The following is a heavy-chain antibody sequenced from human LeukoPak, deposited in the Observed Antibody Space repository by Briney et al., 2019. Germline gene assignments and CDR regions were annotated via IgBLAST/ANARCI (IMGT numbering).Heavy chain of an antibody. CDR1: GGSISSYY. CDR2: IYYTGST. Sequence: SETLSLTCTVSGGSISSYYWSWIRQPPGKGLEWIGYIYYTGSTNYNPSLKSRVTISEDTSKNQFSLKLTSVTAADTAVYYCARVGSSWYSSSSWGQGTLVTVSS. CDR3: ARVGSSWYSSSS. J-gene: IGHJ5*02. D-gene: IGHD6-13*01. V-gene: IGHV4-59*01.